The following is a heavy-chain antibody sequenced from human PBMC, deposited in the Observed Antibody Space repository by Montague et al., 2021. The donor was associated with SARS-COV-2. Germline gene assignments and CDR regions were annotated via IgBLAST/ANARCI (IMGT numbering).Heavy chain of an antibody. CDR1: GFTFNNFA. CDR3: AKNRDIFWFGEGRDSMDV. V-gene: IGHV3-30*18. J-gene: IGHJ6*02. Sequence: SLRLSCAASGFTFNNFAMYWVRQAPGKGLEWVAVISYDGSIKYYADSLRGRFTISRDSSQKTLYLQMNSLSGEDTAVYYCAKNRDIFWFGEGRDSMDVWGQGTTVIVSS. D-gene: IGHD3-10*01. CDR2: ISYDGSIK.